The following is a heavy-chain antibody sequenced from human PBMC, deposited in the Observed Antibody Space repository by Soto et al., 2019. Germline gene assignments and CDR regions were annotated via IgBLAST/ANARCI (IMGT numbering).Heavy chain of an antibody. CDR1: GYTFTSYG. CDR2: ISAYNGNT. J-gene: IGHJ5*02. CDR3: ARGTMIAMPGNWFDP. D-gene: IGHD3-22*01. V-gene: IGHV1-18*04. Sequence: GASVKVSCKASGYTFTSYGISWVRQAPGQGLEWMGWISAYNGNTNYAQKLRGRVTMTTDTSTSTAYMELRSLRSDDTAVYYCARGTMIAMPGNWFDPWGQGTLVTVSS.